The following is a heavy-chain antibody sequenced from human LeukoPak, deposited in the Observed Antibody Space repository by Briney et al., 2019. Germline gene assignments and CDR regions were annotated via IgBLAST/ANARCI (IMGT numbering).Heavy chain of an antibody. D-gene: IGHD2-21*02. V-gene: IGHV3-23*01. CDR2: ISGSGGST. CDR1: GFTFSSYG. Sequence: PGGSLRLSCAASGFTFSSYGMSWVRQAPGKGLEWVSAISGSGGSTYYADSVKGRFTISRDNAKNSLYLQMNSLRADDTAVYYCAKSHHVTAIDYWGQGTLVTVSS. J-gene: IGHJ4*02. CDR3: AKSHHVTAIDY.